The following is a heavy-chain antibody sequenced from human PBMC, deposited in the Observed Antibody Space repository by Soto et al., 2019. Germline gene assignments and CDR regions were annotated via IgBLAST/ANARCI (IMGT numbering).Heavy chain of an antibody. Sequence: PSETLSLTCAVSGGSISNGGYSWSWIRQPPGKGVEWIGYIYHNGSIYYNPSLKSRVTISVDRSKNQFSLKLSSVTAADTAVYYCAREPRRNFTMVRGVPYYYGMDVWGQGTTVTVSS. CDR1: GGSISNGGYS. V-gene: IGHV4-30-2*01. CDR3: AREPRRNFTMVRGVPYYYGMDV. J-gene: IGHJ6*02. D-gene: IGHD3-10*01. CDR2: IYHNGSI.